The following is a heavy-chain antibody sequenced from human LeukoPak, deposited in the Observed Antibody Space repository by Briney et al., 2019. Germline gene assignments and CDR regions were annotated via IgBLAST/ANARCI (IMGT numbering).Heavy chain of an antibody. D-gene: IGHD4-17*01. Sequence: SETLSLTCAVYGGSFSGYYWSGIRQPPGKGLEWIGEINHSGSPNYNPSLKSRVTISVDPSKHQFSLKLSSVTAADTAVYYCARGYGDYAYYFDYWGQGTLVTVSS. CDR1: GGSFSGYY. CDR2: INHSGSP. CDR3: ARGYGDYAYYFDY. V-gene: IGHV4-34*01. J-gene: IGHJ4*02.